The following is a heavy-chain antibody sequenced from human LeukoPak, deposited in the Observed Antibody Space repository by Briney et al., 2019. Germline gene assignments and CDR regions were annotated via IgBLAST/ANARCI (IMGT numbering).Heavy chain of an antibody. V-gene: IGHV4-34*01. CDR3: ARGVDAAY. D-gene: IGHD6-25*01. CDR2: IYHSGST. Sequence: PSETLSLTCAVYGGSFSGHYWSWIRQPPGKGLEWIGEIYHSGSTNYNPSLKSRVTISVDTSKNQFSLKLSSVTAADTAVYYCARGVDAAYWGQGTLVTVSS. CDR1: GGSFSGHY. J-gene: IGHJ4*02.